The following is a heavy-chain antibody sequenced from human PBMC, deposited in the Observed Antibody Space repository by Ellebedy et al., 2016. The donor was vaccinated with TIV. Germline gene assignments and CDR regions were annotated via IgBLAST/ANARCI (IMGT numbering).Heavy chain of an antibody. J-gene: IGHJ5*02. Sequence: GGSLRLXCTASGFTFRRFRMHWVRQAPGKGLEWVAVIWYDGSYKYYLDSVKGRFTISRDNSKNTLYLQMNSLRVEDTAVYYCARGSQFRNWLDPWGQGTLVTVSS. D-gene: IGHD1-26*01. CDR1: GFTFRRFR. V-gene: IGHV3-33*08. CDR2: IWYDGSYK. CDR3: ARGSQFRNWLDP.